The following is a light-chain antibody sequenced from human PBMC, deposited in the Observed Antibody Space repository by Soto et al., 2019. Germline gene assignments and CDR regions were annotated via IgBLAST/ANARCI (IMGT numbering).Light chain of an antibody. CDR1: RSVSSA. CDR3: QQRSNWPPIT. V-gene: IGKV3-11*01. Sequence: EIVLTQSPATLSLSPGERATLSCKASRSVSSALAWYQQKPGQAPRLLIYDASNRATGIPDRFSGSGSGTDFTLPISSLEPEDFAIYYCQQRSNWPPITFGQGTRLEIK. CDR2: DAS. J-gene: IGKJ5*01.